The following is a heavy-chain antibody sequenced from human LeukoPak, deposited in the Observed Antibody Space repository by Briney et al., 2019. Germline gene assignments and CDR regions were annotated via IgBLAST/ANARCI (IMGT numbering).Heavy chain of an antibody. J-gene: IGHJ4*02. V-gene: IGHV4-34*01. CDR3: ARAEGGYYDFWSGYYTPCFDY. CDR1: GGSFSGYY. Sequence: SETLSLTCAVYGGSFSGYYWSWIREPPGKGLEWIGEINHSGSTNYNPSLKSRVTISVDTSKNQFSLKLSSVTAADTAVYYCARAEGGYYDFWSGYYTPCFDYWGQRTLVTVSS. CDR2: INHSGST. D-gene: IGHD3-3*01.